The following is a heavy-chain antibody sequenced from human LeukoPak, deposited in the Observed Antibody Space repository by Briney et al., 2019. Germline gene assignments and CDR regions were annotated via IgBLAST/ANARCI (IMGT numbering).Heavy chain of an antibody. CDR3: AREGIAARENDY. V-gene: IGHV4-39*07. D-gene: IGHD6-6*01. J-gene: IGHJ4*02. CDR1: GGSISSSSYY. Sequence: SETLSLTCTVSGGSISSSSYYWGWIRQPPGKGLEWIGSIYYSGSTYYNPSLKSRVTISVDTSKNQFSLKLSSATAADTAVYYCAREGIAARENDYWGQGTLVTVSS. CDR2: IYYSGST.